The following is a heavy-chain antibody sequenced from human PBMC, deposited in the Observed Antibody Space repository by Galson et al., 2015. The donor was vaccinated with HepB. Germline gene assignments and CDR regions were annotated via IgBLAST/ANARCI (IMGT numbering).Heavy chain of an antibody. CDR3: ARGPSSSSWYGLGPP. V-gene: IGHV4-34*01. Sequence: TLSLTCAVYGGSFSGYYWSWIRQPPGKGLEWIGEINHSGSTNYNPSLKRRVTISVDTSKNQFSLKLSSVTAADTAVYYCARGPSSSSWYGLGPPSGPGTLVAVSS. J-gene: IGHJ5*02. CDR1: GGSFSGYY. D-gene: IGHD6-13*01. CDR2: INHSGST.